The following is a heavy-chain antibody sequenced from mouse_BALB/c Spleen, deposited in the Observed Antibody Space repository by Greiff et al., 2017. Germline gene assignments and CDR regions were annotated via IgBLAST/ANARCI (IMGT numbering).Heavy chain of an antibody. V-gene: IGHV14-1*02. Sequence: EVQLQQSGAELVRPGALVKLSCKASGFNIKDYYMHWVKQRPEQGLEWIGWIDPENGNTIYDPKFQGKASITADTSSNTAYLQLSSLTSEDTAVYYCARPPYGNYLAWFAYWGQGTLVTVSA. CDR3: ARPPYGNYLAWFAY. CDR1: GFNIKDYY. J-gene: IGHJ3*01. D-gene: IGHD2-1*01. CDR2: IDPENGNT.